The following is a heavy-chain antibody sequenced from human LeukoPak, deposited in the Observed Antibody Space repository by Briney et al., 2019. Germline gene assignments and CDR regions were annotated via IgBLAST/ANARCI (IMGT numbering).Heavy chain of an antibody. D-gene: IGHD1-1*01. J-gene: IGHJ4*02. Sequence: SETLSLTCTVSGFSIIRGYYWGWIRQPPGKGLEWIGSIYYSGSTYYNPSLKSRVTISVDTSKNQFSLKLSSVTAADTAVYYCARVNWNDVYYFDYWGQGTLVTVSS. CDR2: IYYSGST. CDR3: ARVNWNDVYYFDY. V-gene: IGHV4-38-2*02. CDR1: GFSIIRGYY.